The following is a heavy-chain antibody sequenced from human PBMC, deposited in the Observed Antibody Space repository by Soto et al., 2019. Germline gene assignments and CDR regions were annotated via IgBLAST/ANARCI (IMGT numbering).Heavy chain of an antibody. CDR1: GYSFTTNW. D-gene: IGHD3-10*01. CDR3: GKGFYGSGGPDV. V-gene: IGHV5-51*01. Sequence: PGESLKISCKGSGYSFTTNWIGWVRQMPGKGLEWMGVIYPGDSDTRYSPSFQGQVAISADKSIDTSANLFSMNLSAVTAADTAIYYCGKGFYGSGGPDVWGPGTLVTVSS. J-gene: IGHJ4*02. CDR2: IYPGDSDT.